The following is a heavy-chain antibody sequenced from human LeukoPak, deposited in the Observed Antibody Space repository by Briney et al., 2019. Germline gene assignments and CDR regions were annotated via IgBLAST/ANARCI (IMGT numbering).Heavy chain of an antibody. D-gene: IGHD6-19*01. Sequence: GGSLRLSCAASGFTFSSYWMHWVRQAPGKGLVWVSRINSDGSSTSYADFVKGRFTISRDNAKNTLYLQMNSLRAEDTAVYYCARDRIAVAVPRTWYGMDVWGQGTTVTVSS. J-gene: IGHJ6*02. CDR1: GFTFSSYW. CDR3: ARDRIAVAVPRTWYGMDV. V-gene: IGHV3-74*01. CDR2: INSDGSST.